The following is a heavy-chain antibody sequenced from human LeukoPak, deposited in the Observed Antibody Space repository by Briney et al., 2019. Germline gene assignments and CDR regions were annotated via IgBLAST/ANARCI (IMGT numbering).Heavy chain of an antibody. CDR2: ISYDGSNK. CDR3: ARDSPPAPVACTFGD. Sequence: GGSLRLSCAASGFTFSSYAMHWVRQAPGKGLEWVAVISYDGSNKYYADSVKGRFTISRDNSKNTLYLQMNSLRAEDTAVYYCARDSPPAPVACTFGDWGQGTLVTVSS. D-gene: IGHD6-19*01. CDR1: GFTFSSYA. J-gene: IGHJ4*02. V-gene: IGHV3-30-3*01.